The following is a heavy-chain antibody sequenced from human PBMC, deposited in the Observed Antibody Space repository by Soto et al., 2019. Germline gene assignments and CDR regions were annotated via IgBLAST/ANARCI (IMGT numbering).Heavy chain of an antibody. CDR1: GVSVSSGSFY. CDR2: IYNTETF. V-gene: IGHV4-61*01. CDR3: SRVPLRYSSSHNFDS. Sequence: SETLSLTCSVSGVSVSSGSFYWSWIRQPPGKGLEWIGFIYNTETFKYNPPLKSRVTLSVDASKHQFSLKLSSVTAADTAVYYCSRVPLRYSSSHNFDSWGQGALVTVSS. J-gene: IGHJ4*02. D-gene: IGHD6-19*01.